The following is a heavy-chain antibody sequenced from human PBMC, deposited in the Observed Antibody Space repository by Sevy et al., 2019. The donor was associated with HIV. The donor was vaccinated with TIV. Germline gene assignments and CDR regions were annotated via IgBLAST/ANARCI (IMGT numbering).Heavy chain of an antibody. V-gene: IGHV3-23*01. J-gene: IGHJ4*02. CDR3: AKEWTLLSDWYGEIDY. CDR2: ISKSGEST. D-gene: IGHD6-19*01. CDR1: GFTFSSYA. Sequence: GGSLRLSCAASGFTFSSYAMNWVRQAPGKGLEWVSSISKSGESTYYADSVRGRFTVSRDNSKNTVYQQLNSLRAEDTAIYYCAKEWTLLSDWYGEIDYWGQGTLVTVSS.